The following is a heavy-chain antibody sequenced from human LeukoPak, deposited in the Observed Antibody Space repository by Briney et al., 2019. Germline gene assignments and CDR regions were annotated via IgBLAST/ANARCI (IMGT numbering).Heavy chain of an antibody. V-gene: IGHV4-34*01. D-gene: IGHD6-25*01. CDR3: AQSSGDAFDV. CDR2: INHSGST. Sequence: SETLSLTCAVYGGSFSGYYWSWIRQPPGKGLEWIGEINHSGSTNYNPSLKSRVTISVDTSKNQFSLKLSSVTAADTAVYYCAQSSGDAFDVWGQGKMVTVSS. J-gene: IGHJ3*01. CDR1: GGSFSGYY.